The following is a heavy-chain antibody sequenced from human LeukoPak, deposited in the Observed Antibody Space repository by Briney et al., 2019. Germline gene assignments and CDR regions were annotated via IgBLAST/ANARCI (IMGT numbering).Heavy chain of an antibody. CDR3: ARVTTVTRSPWSWGPKKIGQEVNWFDP. Sequence: ASVKVSCKASGYTFSDYSITWVRQAPGQGLEWMGWISPYNADTNYAQNFQGRVTVTTDRPTRTGYMELRNLRSDDTAVYYCARVTTVTRSPWSWGPKKIGQEVNWFDPWGQGTLITVS. V-gene: IGHV1-18*01. CDR2: ISPYNADT. D-gene: IGHD4-17*01. J-gene: IGHJ5*02. CDR1: GYTFSDYS.